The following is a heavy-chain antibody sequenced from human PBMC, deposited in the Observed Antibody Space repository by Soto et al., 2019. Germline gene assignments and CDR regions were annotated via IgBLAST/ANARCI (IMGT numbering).Heavy chain of an antibody. V-gene: IGHV3-23*01. D-gene: IGHD6-6*01. CDR1: GFNFKAYA. CDR3: AKDEGTSSTVFDY. CDR2: ITATDGNT. Sequence: GGSLRLSCVVSGFNFKAYAMGWVRQAPGKGLEWVSSITATDGNTYYADSVRGRFTISRDNSRNSLFLQMNGLRPEDSALYYCAKDEGTSSTVFDYWGQGT. J-gene: IGHJ4*02.